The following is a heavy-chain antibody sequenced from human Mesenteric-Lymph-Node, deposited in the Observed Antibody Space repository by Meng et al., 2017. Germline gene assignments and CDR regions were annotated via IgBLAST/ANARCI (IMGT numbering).Heavy chain of an antibody. V-gene: IGHV1-46*01. CDR3: ARSLDTSGHAYFDY. J-gene: IGHJ4*02. D-gene: IGHD3-22*01. Sequence: QVQLVQSRAEVKKPGASVRVSCKASGYTFTSYYIYWVRQAPGQGLEWMGIIDSGGGYTSYAQKFRGRVTMTRDTSTNTVYMELSSLRFEDTAVFYCARSLDTSGHAYFDYWGQGTLVTVSS. CDR2: IDSGGGYT. CDR1: GYTFTSYY.